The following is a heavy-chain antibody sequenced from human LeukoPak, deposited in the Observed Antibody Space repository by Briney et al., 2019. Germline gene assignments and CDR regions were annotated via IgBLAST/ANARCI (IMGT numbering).Heavy chain of an antibody. CDR2: MSWISGSI. V-gene: IGHV3-9*01. CDR1: GFTFDDYA. D-gene: IGHD6-19*01. Sequence: GRSLRLSCAASGFTFDDYAMHWVRQAPGKGLEWVSGMSWISGSIGYADSVKGRFTTSRDNAKNSLYLQMNSLIAEDTALYYCAKDQSIAVAGPYNWFDPWGQGTLVTVSS. J-gene: IGHJ5*02. CDR3: AKDQSIAVAGPYNWFDP.